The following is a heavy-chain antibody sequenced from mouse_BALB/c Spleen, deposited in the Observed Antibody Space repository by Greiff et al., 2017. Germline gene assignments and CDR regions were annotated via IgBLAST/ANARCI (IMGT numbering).Heavy chain of an antibody. CDR2: ISYSGST. D-gene: IGHD2-4*01. J-gene: IGHJ3*01. V-gene: IGHV3-2*02. CDR1: GYSITSDDA. Sequence: EVKVVESGPGLVKPSQSLSLTCTATGYSITSDDAWNWVRQLPGNILEWMGYISYSGSTSYNPSLKSRISITRDTSKNQFFLQLNSMTTEDTATFYCARCAMITTGFAYWGQGTLVTVSA. CDR3: ARCAMITTGFAY.